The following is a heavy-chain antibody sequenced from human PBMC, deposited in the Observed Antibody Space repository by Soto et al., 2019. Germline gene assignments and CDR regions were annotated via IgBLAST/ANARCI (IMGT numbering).Heavy chain of an antibody. Sequence: SQTLSLTCAISGDSVSSNSAAWNWIRESPSRGLERLGRTYYRSKWYNDYAVSVKSRITINPDTYKNQFSLQLNSVTPEDTAVYYCARDPLPNSGSPHLFDYWGQGTLVTVSS. V-gene: IGHV6-1*01. CDR2: TYYRSKWYN. J-gene: IGHJ4*02. CDR1: GDSVSSNSAA. CDR3: ARDPLPNSGSPHLFDY. D-gene: IGHD7-27*01.